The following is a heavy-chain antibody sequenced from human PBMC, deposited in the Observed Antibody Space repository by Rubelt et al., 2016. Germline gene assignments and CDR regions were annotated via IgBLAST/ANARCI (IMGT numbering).Heavy chain of an antibody. CDR3: ARWQKIMFRGVITTLDY. D-gene: IGHD3-16*02. J-gene: IGHJ4*02. CDR1: GGSISSYY. CDR2: IHYSGST. Sequence: TCTVSGGSISSYYWSWIRQPPGKGLEWIGYIHYSGSTNYNPSLKSRVTISVDTSKNQFSLKLSSVTAADTAVYYCARWQKIMFRGVITTLDYWGQGTLVTVSS. V-gene: IGHV4-59*12.